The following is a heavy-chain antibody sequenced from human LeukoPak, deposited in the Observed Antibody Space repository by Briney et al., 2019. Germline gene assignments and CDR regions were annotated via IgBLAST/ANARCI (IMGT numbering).Heavy chain of an antibody. V-gene: IGHV3-23*01. D-gene: IGHD2-15*01. CDR1: GGSISSYY. CDR3: ARPYCSGGSCYRSDYYYGMDV. Sequence: ETLSLTCTVSGGSISSYYWSWVRQAPGKGLEWVSAISGSGGSTYYADSVKGRFTISRDNSKNTLYPQMNSLRAEDTAVYYCARPYCSGGSCYRSDYYYGMDVWGQGTTVTVSS. CDR2: ISGSGGST. J-gene: IGHJ6*02.